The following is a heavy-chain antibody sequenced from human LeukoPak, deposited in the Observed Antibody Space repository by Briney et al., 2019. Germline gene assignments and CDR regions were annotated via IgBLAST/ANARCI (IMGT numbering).Heavy chain of an antibody. D-gene: IGHD3/OR15-3a*01. V-gene: IGHV4-39*01. J-gene: IGHJ4*02. CDR3: ARQTGSGLFTLP. Sequence: GTLRLSCAASGFTFSSYAMSWVRQAPGKGLEWIGSIYYTGNTYYNASLKSRVTISIDTSNNQISLRLISVTATDTAMYYCARQTGSGLFTLPGGQGTLVTVSS. CDR2: IYYTGNT. CDR1: GFTFSSYA.